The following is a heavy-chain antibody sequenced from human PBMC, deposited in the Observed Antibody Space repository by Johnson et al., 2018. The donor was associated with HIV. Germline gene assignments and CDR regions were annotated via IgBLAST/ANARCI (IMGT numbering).Heavy chain of an antibody. J-gene: IGHJ3*02. CDR3: AGEGYSGSPNGRGAFDI. CDR2: IYSGGST. V-gene: IGHV3-53*01. D-gene: IGHD1-26*01. Sequence: VQLVESGGGLIQPGGSLRLSCAASGFTVSSNYMNWVRQAPGKGLEWVSVIYSGGSTYYADSVKGRFTISRDNSKNTLYLQMNSLRAEDTAVYYCAGEGYSGSPNGRGAFDIWGQGTMVTVSS. CDR1: GFTVSSNY.